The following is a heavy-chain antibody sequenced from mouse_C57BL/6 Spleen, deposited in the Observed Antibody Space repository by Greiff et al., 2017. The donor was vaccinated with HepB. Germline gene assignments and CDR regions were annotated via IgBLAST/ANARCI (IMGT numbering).Heavy chain of an antibody. D-gene: IGHD1-1*01. V-gene: IGHV5-9-1*02. Sequence: EVKLVESGEGLVKPGGSLKLSCAASGFTFSSYAMSWVRQTPEKRLEWVAYISSGGDYIYYADTVKGRFTISRDNARNTLYLQMSSLKSEDTAMYYYTRDPFLYVDGSSPDGYIDVWGTGTTVTVSS. CDR2: ISSGGDYI. CDR3: TRDPFLYVDGSSPDGYIDV. CDR1: GFTFSSYA. J-gene: IGHJ1*03.